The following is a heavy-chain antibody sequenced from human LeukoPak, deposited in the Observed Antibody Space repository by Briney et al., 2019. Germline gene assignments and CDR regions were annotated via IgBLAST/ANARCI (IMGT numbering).Heavy chain of an antibody. CDR2: ITPMFGTA. Sequence: SVKVSRKASGGTFSRSGISWVRQAPGQGLEWMGGITPMFGTANYAQKFQGRVTITADESTSTAYLELTSLRSEDTAIYYCARDAAIFDSSGYYFLWWGQGALVTVSS. CDR3: ARDAAIFDSSGYYFLW. J-gene: IGHJ4*02. V-gene: IGHV1-69*13. CDR1: GGTFSRSG. D-gene: IGHD3-22*01.